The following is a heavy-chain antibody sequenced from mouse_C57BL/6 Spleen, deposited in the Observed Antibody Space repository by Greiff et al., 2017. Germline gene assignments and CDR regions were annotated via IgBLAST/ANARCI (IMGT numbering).Heavy chain of an antibody. Sequence: VQRVESGPELVKPGASVKISCKASGYAFSSSWMNWVKQRPGKGLEWIGRIYPGDGDTNYNGKFKGKATLTADKSSSTAYSKLSSLTSEDSAVYFCARWSYDYDLDYWGQGTTLTVSS. D-gene: IGHD2-4*01. CDR2: IYPGDGDT. CDR1: GYAFSSSW. J-gene: IGHJ2*01. CDR3: ARWSYDYDLDY. V-gene: IGHV1-82*01.